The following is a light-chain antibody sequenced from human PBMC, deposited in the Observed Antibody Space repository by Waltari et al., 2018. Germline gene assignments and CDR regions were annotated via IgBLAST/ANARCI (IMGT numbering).Light chain of an antibody. CDR1: QSVSSR. CDR2: KAS. Sequence: DIQMAQSPSTLSASVGDRVTITCRASQSVSSRLAWYQPKPGKAPNLLIYKASALETGVPSRFSGSGSATEFTLTISGLQPDDFATYFCQQYGSFPWTFGQGTKVEIK. V-gene: IGKV1-5*03. CDR3: QQYGSFPWT. J-gene: IGKJ1*01.